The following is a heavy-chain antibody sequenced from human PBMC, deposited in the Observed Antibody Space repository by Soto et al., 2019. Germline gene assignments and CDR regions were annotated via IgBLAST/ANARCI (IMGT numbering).Heavy chain of an antibody. J-gene: IGHJ4*02. V-gene: IGHV3-21*06. CDR1: GFTFTRFS. CDR2: ISSTTNYI. Sequence: SGGSLRLSCAASGFTFTRFSMNWVRQAPGKGLEWVSSISSTTNYIYYGDSMKGRFTISRDNAKNSLYLEMNSLRAEDTAVYYCARESEDLTSNFDYWGQGTLVTVSS. CDR3: ARESEDLTSNFDY.